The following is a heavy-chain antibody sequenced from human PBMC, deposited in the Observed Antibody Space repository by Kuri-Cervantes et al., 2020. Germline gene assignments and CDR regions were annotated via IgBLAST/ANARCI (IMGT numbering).Heavy chain of an antibody. D-gene: IGHD4/OR15-4a*01. Sequence: GESLKISCTASGFTFSIYAMNWVRQAPGKGLEWVGRIKSKTDGGTTDYAAPVKGRFTISRDDSKNTLYLQMNSLKTEDTAVYYCTTDGTIDYYYMDVWGKGTTVTVSS. CDR2: IKSKTDGGTT. CDR3: TTDGTIDYYYMDV. V-gene: IGHV3-15*01. J-gene: IGHJ6*03. CDR1: GFTFSIYA.